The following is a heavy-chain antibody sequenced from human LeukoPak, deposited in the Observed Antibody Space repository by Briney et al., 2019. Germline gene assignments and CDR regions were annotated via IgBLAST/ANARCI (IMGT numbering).Heavy chain of an antibody. V-gene: IGHV4-59*01. D-gene: IGHD4-17*01. Sequence: SETLSLTCTVSGGSISSYYWSWIRQPPGKGLEWIGYIYYSGSTNYNPSLKSRVTISVDTSKNQFSLKLSSVTAADTAVYYCARAILGDYYYYYYYMDVWGKGTTVTVSS. CDR2: IYYSGST. CDR3: ARAILGDYYYYYYYMDV. J-gene: IGHJ6*03. CDR1: GGSISSYY.